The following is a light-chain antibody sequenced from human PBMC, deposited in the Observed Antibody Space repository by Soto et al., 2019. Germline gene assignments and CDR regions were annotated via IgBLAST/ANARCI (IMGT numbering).Light chain of an antibody. CDR3: QQYCDSPGT. Sequence: EIVLTQSPVTLSLSPGEKATLSCRASQRVRSNYLAWYQQKPGQAPSLLIYGTSGRTGGTPDRFTGCGSGTEFTLTISKLEPEDFAVYFCQQYCDSPGTFGQGTKLEIK. J-gene: IGKJ2*01. CDR2: GTS. CDR1: QRVRSNY. V-gene: IGKV3-20*01.